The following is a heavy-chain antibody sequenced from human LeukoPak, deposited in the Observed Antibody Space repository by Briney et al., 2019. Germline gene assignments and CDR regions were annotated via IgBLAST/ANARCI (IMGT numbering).Heavy chain of an antibody. Sequence: ASVKVSCKASGYTFTSYAMHWVRQAPGQRGAWMGWINAGNGNTKYSQKFQGRVTITRDTSASTAYMELSSLRSEDTAVYYFARYDSSGYSLSGYFDYWGQGTLVTVSS. J-gene: IGHJ4*02. V-gene: IGHV1-3*01. CDR3: ARYDSSGYSLSGYFDY. CDR1: GYTFTSYA. D-gene: IGHD3-22*01. CDR2: INAGNGNT.